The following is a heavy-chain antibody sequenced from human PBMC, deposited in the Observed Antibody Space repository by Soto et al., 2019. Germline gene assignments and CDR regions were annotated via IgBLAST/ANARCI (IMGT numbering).Heavy chain of an antibody. J-gene: IGHJ4*02. Sequence: SGGSLRLSCAASGFTFSSYGMHWVRQAPGKGLEWVAVIWYDGSNKYYADSVKGRFTISRDNSTNTLYLQMNSLRAEDTAVYYCAREYYGVLHGYYNDYWGQGTLVTVSS. D-gene: IGHD3-9*01. CDR2: IWYDGSNK. V-gene: IGHV3-33*01. CDR3: AREYYGVLHGYYNDY. CDR1: GFTFSSYG.